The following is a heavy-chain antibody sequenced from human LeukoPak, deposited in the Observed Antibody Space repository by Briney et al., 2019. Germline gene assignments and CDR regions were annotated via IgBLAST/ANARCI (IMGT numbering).Heavy chain of an antibody. CDR3: ARDDDYGGNSEAGV. J-gene: IGHJ4*02. CDR2: IRSSGSTI. D-gene: IGHD4-23*01. V-gene: IGHV3-11*01. Sequence: GGSLTLSCAASGFTFSDYYMSWIRQAPGKGLEWVSYIRSSGSTIYYAVSVKGRFTISSDNAKNSLYLQMNSLRAEDTAVYYCARDDDYGGNSEAGVWGQGTLVTVSS. CDR1: GFTFSDYY.